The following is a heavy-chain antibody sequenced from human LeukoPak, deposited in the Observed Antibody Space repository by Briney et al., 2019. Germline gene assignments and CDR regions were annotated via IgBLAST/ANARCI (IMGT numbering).Heavy chain of an antibody. Sequence: GGSLRLSCAASGFTFSNSWMHWVRQGPGKGPVWVSRIKRDGSYITYADSVKGRFIISRDNAENTLYLQMNSLRVDDTAVYYCATGDSGWYNYWGQGTLVTVS. D-gene: IGHD6-19*01. CDR3: ATGDSGWYNY. V-gene: IGHV3-74*03. CDR1: GFTFSNSW. CDR2: IKRDGSYI. J-gene: IGHJ4*02.